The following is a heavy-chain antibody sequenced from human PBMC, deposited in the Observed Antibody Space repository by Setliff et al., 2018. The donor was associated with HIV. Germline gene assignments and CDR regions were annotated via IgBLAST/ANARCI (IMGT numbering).Heavy chain of an antibody. CDR2: ISGSGGST. CDR3: AKDGWGYDYVGAYYFDY. V-gene: IGHV3-23*01. J-gene: IGHJ4*02. D-gene: IGHD5-12*01. CDR1: GFTLSSYA. Sequence: PGGSLRLSCAASGFTLSSYAMTWVRQAPGKGLEWVSDISGSGGSTYYADSVKGRFTISRDNSKNSLYLQMNSLTTEDTGLYYCAKDGWGYDYVGAYYFDYWGQGTPVTVSS.